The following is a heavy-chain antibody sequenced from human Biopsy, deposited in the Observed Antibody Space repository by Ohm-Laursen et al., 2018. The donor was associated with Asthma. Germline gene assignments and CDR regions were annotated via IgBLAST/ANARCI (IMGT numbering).Heavy chain of an antibody. CDR2: INWNGGST. J-gene: IGHJ6*02. Sequence: SLRLSCSASGFTFADYGMSWVRQAPGKGLDWVSGINWNGGSTGYADSVKGRFTISRDNVRNRLHLQMSSLRPDDSAAYHCAKDRFDNSVTSKYYYYGIDVWGQGTTVTVSS. CDR1: GFTFADYG. D-gene: IGHD3-16*01. CDR3: AKDRFDNSVTSKYYYYGIDV. V-gene: IGHV3-20*01.